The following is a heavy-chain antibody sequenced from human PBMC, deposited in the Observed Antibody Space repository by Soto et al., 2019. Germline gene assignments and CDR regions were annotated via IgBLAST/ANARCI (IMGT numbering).Heavy chain of an antibody. J-gene: IGHJ6*02. V-gene: IGHV3-21*01. CDR3: ARDDASRPLGYCLDF. CDR2: IGRRSDV. CDR1: GFTFSSNT. Sequence: GVSLRLSCAASGFTFSSNTINWVRQAPGKGLEWLSSIGRRSDVTYADSGKGRFTITRDTAKTSVSLHMHSMRAEDTAVYYCARDDASRPLGYCLDFWGQGTTVTVSS.